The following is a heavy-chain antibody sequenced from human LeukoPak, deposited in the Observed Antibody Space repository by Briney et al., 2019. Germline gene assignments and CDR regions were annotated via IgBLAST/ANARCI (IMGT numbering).Heavy chain of an antibody. D-gene: IGHD2-15*01. J-gene: IGHJ5*02. CDR1: GGSISSGDYY. V-gene: IGHV4-30-4*01. CDR2: IYYSGST. CDR3: ARALGVDCSGGGCYGVDP. Sequence: SQTLSLTCTVSGGSISSGDYYWSWIRQPPGKGLEWIGYIYYSGSTYYNPSLKSRVTISVDTSKNQFSLKLSSVTAADAAVYYCARALGVDCSGGGCYGVDPWGQGTLVTVSS.